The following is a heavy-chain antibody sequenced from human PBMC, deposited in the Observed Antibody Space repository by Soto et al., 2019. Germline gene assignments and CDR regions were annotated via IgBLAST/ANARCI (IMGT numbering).Heavy chain of an antibody. Sequence: ASVKVSCKVSGYTLTELSMHWVRQAPGKGLEWMGGFDPEDGETIYAQKFQGRVTMTEDTSTDTAYMELSSLRSEDTAVYYCATTASAFHWFDTWGQGTLVTVSS. CDR3: ATTASAFHWFDT. CDR1: GYTLTELS. V-gene: IGHV1-24*01. D-gene: IGHD3-10*01. CDR2: FDPEDGET. J-gene: IGHJ5*02.